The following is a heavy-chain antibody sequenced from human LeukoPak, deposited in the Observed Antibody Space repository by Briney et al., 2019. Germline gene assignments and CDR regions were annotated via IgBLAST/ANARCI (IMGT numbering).Heavy chain of an antibody. V-gene: IGHV1-8*01. CDR2: MNPNSGNT. CDR1: GYTFTSYD. D-gene: IGHD3-3*01. CDR3: ARGTYYDFGCGLLHPNYYYYYMDV. Sequence: ASVKVSCKASGYTFTSYDINWVRQATGQGLEWMGWMNPNSGNTGYAQKFQGRVTMTRNTSISTAYMQLSSLRSEDTAVYYCARGTYYDFGCGLLHPNYYYYYMDVWGKGTTVTVSS. J-gene: IGHJ6*03.